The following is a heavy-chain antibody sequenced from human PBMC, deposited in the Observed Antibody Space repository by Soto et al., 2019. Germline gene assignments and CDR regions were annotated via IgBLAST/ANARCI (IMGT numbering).Heavy chain of an antibody. CDR1: GFTFSSYA. CDR3: VKDGSSGWPYYYGMDV. CDR2: ISYDGSNK. J-gene: IGHJ6*02. Sequence: VGSLRLSCAASGFTFSSYAMHWVRQAPGKGLEWVAVISYDGSNKYYADSVNGRFTISRDNSKNTLYLQMSSLRAEDTAVYYCVKDGSSGWPYYYGMDVWGQGTTVTVSS. D-gene: IGHD6-19*01. V-gene: IGHV3-30-3*01.